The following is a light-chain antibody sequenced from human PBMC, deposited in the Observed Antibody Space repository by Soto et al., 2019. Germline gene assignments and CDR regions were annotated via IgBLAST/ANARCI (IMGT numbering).Light chain of an antibody. CDR2: EVS. J-gene: IGLJ1*01. CDR1: SSDVGNYKY. Sequence: QSALTQPASVSGSPGQSITIPCTGTSSDVGNYKYVSWYQQHPGKAPKLMIYEVSNRPSGVSNRFSDSKSGNTASLTISGLQAEDETDYYCFSYTSSGTYVFGTGTKLTVL. V-gene: IGLV2-14*01. CDR3: FSYTSSGTYV.